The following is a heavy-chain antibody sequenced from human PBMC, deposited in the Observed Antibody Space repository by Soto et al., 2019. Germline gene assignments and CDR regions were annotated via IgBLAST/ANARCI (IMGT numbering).Heavy chain of an antibody. CDR3: TRDSRGDLG. CDR1: GGTFSIYA. J-gene: IGHJ4*02. V-gene: IGHV1-69*13. CDR2: VIPMFGTA. D-gene: IGHD2-21*02. Sequence: SVKVSGKASGGTFSIYAINWVRQAPGQGLEWMGGVIPMFGTANYAQKFQGRVTITADESTTTAYMELSSLRSDDTAVYYCTRDSRGDLGWGQGTLVTVSS.